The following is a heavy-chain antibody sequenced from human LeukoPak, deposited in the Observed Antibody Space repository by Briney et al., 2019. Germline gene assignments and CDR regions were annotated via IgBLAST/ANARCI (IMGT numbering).Heavy chain of an antibody. J-gene: IGHJ4*02. V-gene: IGHV4-34*01. CDR3: AAETVGELHAIDY. CDR1: GGSLSGYC. D-gene: IGHD1-26*01. CDR2: INHSGST. Sequence: SETLSLTCAVYGGSLSGYCWSWIRQPPGKGLEWIGEINHSGSTNYNPSLKSRVTISVDTSKNQFSLKLSSVTAADTAVYYCAAETVGELHAIDYWGQGTLVTVSS.